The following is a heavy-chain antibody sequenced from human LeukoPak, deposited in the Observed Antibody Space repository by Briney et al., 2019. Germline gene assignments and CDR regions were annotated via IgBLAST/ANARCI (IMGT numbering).Heavy chain of an antibody. Sequence: SETLSLTCTVSGDSINRGYWWSWVRQAPGKGLEWIGQIWHSGSTNYNPSLTTRVTISIDKSKNHFSLKLTSATAADTAVYYCARGTRNAFDYWGQGILVTVSS. D-gene: IGHD2-2*01. V-gene: IGHV4-4*02. CDR2: IWHSGST. J-gene: IGHJ4*02. CDR1: GDSINRGYW. CDR3: ARGTRNAFDY.